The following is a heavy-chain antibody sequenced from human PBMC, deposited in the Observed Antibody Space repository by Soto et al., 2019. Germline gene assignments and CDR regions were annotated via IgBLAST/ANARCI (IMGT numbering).Heavy chain of an antibody. CDR3: ARTSYGNDGLDV. CDR1: GFPLSTSVMR. V-gene: IGHV2-70*04. CDR2: IDWDRDK. J-gene: IGHJ6*02. Sequence: SGPTLVNPTQTLTLTCTFSGFPLSTSVMRVSWIRQPPGKALEWLARIDWDRDKFYSTSLKTRLTISKDTSKNQVVLTMTNMDPVDTATYYCARTSYGNDGLDVWGQGTTVTVSS. D-gene: IGHD4-17*01.